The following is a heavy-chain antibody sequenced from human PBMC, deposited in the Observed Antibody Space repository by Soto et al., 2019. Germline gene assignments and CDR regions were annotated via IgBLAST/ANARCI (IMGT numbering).Heavy chain of an antibody. CDR1: GFTFSSYA. CDR3: VKTGYGGYSYGVWNWFDP. CDR2: ISSNGGST. D-gene: IGHD5-18*01. Sequence: GGSLRLSCSASGFTFSSYAMHWVRQAPGKGLEYVSAISSNGGSTYYADSVKGRFTISRDNSKNTLYLQMSSLRAEDTAVYYCVKTGYGGYSYGVWNWFDPWGQGTLVTVSS. V-gene: IGHV3-64D*08. J-gene: IGHJ5*02.